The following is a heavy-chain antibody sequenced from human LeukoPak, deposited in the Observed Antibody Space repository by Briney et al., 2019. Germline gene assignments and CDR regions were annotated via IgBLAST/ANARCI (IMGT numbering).Heavy chain of an antibody. CDR3: ARAFLGGDY. J-gene: IGHJ4*02. CDR1: GFTFSTYS. D-gene: IGHD3-3*02. V-gene: IGHV3-48*02. CDR2: ISDTSYTI. Sequence: GGSRRLSCVASGFTFSTYSMNWVRQAPGKGLEWVSYISDTSYTIYYADSVKGRFTISRDNAKNSLYLQMSRLRDEDTAVYYCARAFLGGDYWGQGTLVTVSS.